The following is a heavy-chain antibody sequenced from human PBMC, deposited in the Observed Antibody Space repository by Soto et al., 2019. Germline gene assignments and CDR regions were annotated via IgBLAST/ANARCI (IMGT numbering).Heavy chain of an antibody. D-gene: IGHD4-17*01. J-gene: IGHJ5*02. CDR3: ARDFDYGDYNWFDP. CDR2: INPNSGGT. V-gene: IGHV1-2*04. CDR1: GYTFTGYY. Sequence: ASVKVSCKASGYTFTGYYMHWVRQAPGQGLEWMGWINPNSGGTNYAQKFQGWVTMTRDTSISTAYMELSRLRSDDTAVYYCARDFDYGDYNWFDPWGQGTRVTVSS.